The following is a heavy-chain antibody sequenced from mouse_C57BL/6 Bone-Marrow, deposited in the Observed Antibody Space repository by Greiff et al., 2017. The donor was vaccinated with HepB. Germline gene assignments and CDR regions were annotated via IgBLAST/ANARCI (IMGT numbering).Heavy chain of an antibody. D-gene: IGHD2-4*01. CDR1: GFSLTSYA. J-gene: IGHJ2*01. V-gene: IGHV2-9-1*01. CDR2: IWTGGGT. CDR3: ARNRIYYDYDDYFDY. Sequence: QVQLQQSGPGLVAPSQSLSITCTVSGFSLTSYAISWVRQPPGKGLEWLGVIWTGGGTNYNSALKSRLSISKDNSKSQVFLKMNSLQTDDTARYYCARNRIYYDYDDYFDYWGQGTTLTVSS.